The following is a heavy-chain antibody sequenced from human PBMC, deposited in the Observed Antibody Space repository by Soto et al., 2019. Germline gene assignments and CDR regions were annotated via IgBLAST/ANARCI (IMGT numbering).Heavy chain of an antibody. V-gene: IGHV4-30-4*01. D-gene: IGHD7-27*01. CDR2: IYDSGST. CDR3: ARGPSGDKVDY. CDR1: GGSISSGDYN. J-gene: IGHJ4*02. Sequence: SETLSLTCTVSGGSISSGDYNWSWIRQSPGKGLEWIGHIYDSGSTYNNPSLQSRVTISVDTSKNQFSLNLSPVTAADTAVYYCARGPSGDKVDYWGQGTLVTVSS.